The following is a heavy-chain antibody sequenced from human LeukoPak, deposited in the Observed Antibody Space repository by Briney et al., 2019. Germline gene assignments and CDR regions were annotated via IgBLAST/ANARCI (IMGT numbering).Heavy chain of an antibody. Sequence: GGSLRLSCAASGFTFSSYAMHWVRQAPGKGLEWVAVISYDGSNKYYADSVKGRFTISGDNSKNTLYLQMNSLRAEDTAVYYCARDEVTMKAFQHWGQGTLVTVSS. D-gene: IGHD3-22*01. J-gene: IGHJ1*01. CDR1: GFTFSSYA. CDR3: ARDEVTMKAFQH. V-gene: IGHV3-30-3*01. CDR2: ISYDGSNK.